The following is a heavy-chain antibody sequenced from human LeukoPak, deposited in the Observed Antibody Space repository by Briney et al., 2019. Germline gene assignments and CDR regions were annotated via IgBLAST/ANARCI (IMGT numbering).Heavy chain of an antibody. J-gene: IGHJ4*02. V-gene: IGHV3-7*01. D-gene: IGHD3-10*01. Sequence: GGSLRLSCAVSGFTFSTYWMSWVRQAPGKGLEGVANIKTDGSEKYYVHSVKGRFTISTDNAKNSLYLQMNSLRAEDTAVYYCARDWNGSGSPNDFWGQGTLVTVSS. CDR1: GFTFSTYW. CDR2: IKTDGSEK. CDR3: ARDWNGSGSPNDF.